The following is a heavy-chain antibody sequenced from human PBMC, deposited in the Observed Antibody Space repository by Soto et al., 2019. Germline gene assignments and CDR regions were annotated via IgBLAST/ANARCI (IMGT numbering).Heavy chain of an antibody. D-gene: IGHD2-21*01. V-gene: IGHV3-74*03. CDR2: INTDGSVA. J-gene: IGHJ4*02. CDR1: GLTFRSYW. CDR3: VRDMQLWRLDS. Sequence: DVQLVESGGGLVQPGESLRLSCAASGLTFRSYWMHWVRQAPGKGLVWVSRINTDGSVAMYVDSVKGRFTISRDNAKNTLYLHMNSLRAEDTAVYYCVRDMQLWRLDSWGKGTLVTASS.